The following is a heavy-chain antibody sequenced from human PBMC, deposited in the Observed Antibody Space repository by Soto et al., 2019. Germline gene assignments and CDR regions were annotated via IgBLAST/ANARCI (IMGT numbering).Heavy chain of an antibody. CDR2: ISSSSSYI. V-gene: IGHV3-21*01. J-gene: IGHJ5*02. CDR1: GFTFSSYS. CDR3: AREWAQVGATWWFDP. D-gene: IGHD1-26*01. Sequence: EVQLVESGGGLVKPGGSLRLSCAASGFTFSSYSMNWVRQAPGKGLEWVSSISSSSSYIYYADSVKGRFTISRDNAKNSLYLQMNSLRAEDTAVYYCAREWAQVGATWWFDPWGQGTLVTVSS.